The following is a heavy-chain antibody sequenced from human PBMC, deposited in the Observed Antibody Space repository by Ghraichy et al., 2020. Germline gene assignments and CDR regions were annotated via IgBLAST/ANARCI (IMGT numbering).Heavy chain of an antibody. CDR3: ARVEGYYYYYMDV. CDR2: INQSGNT. J-gene: IGHJ6*03. CDR1: GGTLSGYY. Sequence: SQTLSLTCSVYGGTLSGYYWSWIRQAPGKGLEWIAEINQSGNTNHNPSLKSRVTMSIDTSKNQISLKLSFVTAADTTVYYCARVEGYYYYYMDVWGRGTTVTVSS. V-gene: IGHV4-34*01.